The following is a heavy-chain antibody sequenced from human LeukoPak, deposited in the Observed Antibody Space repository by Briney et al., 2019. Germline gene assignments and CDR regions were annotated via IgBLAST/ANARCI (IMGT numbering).Heavy chain of an antibody. CDR2: IKQGGSEK. CDR1: GFTFSNYY. D-gene: IGHD3-9*01. V-gene: IGHV3-7*04. J-gene: IGHJ1*01. CDR3: ARDSLWSYDVLTGHFGGDGYFQH. Sequence: GGSLRLSCAASGFTFSNYYMSWVRQAPGKGLEWVANIKQGGSEKHYVDSVKGRFTISRDNAKNSLYLQMNSLRVEDTAVYYCARDSLWSYDVLTGHFGGDGYFQHWGQGTLVTVSS.